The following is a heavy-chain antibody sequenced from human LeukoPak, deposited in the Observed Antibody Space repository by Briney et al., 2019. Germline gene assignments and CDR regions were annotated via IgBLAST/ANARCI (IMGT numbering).Heavy chain of an antibody. J-gene: IGHJ4*02. CDR3: ARVPTDYYDSSGYYYAHDY. D-gene: IGHD3-22*01. V-gene: IGHV3-21*01. CDR2: ISSSSSYI. CDR1: GFTFSSYS. Sequence: GGSLRLSCAASGFTFSSYSMNWVRQAPGKGLEWVSSISSSSSYIYYADSVKGLFTISRDNAKNSLYLQMNSLRTEDTAVYYCARVPTDYYDSSGYYYAHDYWGQGTLVTVSS.